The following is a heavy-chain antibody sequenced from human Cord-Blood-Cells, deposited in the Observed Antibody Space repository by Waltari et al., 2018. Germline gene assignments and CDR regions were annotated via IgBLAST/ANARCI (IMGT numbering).Heavy chain of an antibody. D-gene: IGHD3-3*01. V-gene: IGHV4-34*01. CDR1: GGSFRGYY. J-gene: IGHJ4*02. CDR2: INHSGST. Sequence: QVQLQQWGAGLLKPSETLSLTCAVYGGSFRGYYWSWIRQPPGKGLEWIGEINHSGSTNYNPSLKSRVTISVDTSKNQFSLKLSSVTAADTAVYYCARVLRFLEWLFDYWGQGTLVTVSS. CDR3: ARVLRFLEWLFDY.